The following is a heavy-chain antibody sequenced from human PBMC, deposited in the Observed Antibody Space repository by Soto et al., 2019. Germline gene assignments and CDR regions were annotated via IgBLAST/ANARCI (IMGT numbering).Heavy chain of an antibody. CDR3: ARGRYGDY. Sequence: QVHLVQSGAEVKKPGASVKVSCKASGYTFTSYGITWVRQAPGQRLEWMGWISAHNGNTDYAQKLQGRVIVTRDTSTSTAYMELRSLISDDTAVYYCARGRYGDYWGQGALVTVSS. CDR2: ISAHNGNT. D-gene: IGHD1-1*01. CDR1: GYTFTSYG. J-gene: IGHJ4*02. V-gene: IGHV1-18*01.